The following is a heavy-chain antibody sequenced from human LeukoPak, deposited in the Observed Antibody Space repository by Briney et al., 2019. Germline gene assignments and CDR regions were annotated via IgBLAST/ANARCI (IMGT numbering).Heavy chain of an antibody. CDR3: ARDYYDFWSGDAFDI. V-gene: IGHV3-21*01. J-gene: IGHJ3*02. CDR2: ISSSSSYI. CDR1: GFIFSSYT. D-gene: IGHD3-3*01. Sequence: GGSLRLSCAASGFIFSSYTMNWVRQAPGKGLEWVSSISSSSSYIYYADSVKGRFTISRDNAKNSLYLQMNSLRAEDTAVYYCARDYYDFWSGDAFDIWGQGTMVTVSS.